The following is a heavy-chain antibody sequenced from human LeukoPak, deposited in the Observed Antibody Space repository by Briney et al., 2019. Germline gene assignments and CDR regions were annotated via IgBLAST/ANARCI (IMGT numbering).Heavy chain of an antibody. CDR2: ISYDGSNK. V-gene: IGHV3-30*04. J-gene: IGHJ4*02. Sequence: GRSLRLSCAASGFTFSSYAMHWVRQAPGKGLEWVAVISYDGSNKYYADSVKGRFTISRDNSKNTLYLQMNSLRAEDTAVYYCARSFWSGYSNPPDYWGQGTLVTVSS. CDR1: GFTFSSYA. CDR3: ARSFWSGYSNPPDY. D-gene: IGHD3-3*01.